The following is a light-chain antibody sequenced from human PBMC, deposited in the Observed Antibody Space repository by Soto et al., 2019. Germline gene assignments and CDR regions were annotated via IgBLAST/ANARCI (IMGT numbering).Light chain of an antibody. CDR2: EGS. J-gene: IGLJ2*01. V-gene: IGLV2-14*02. Sequence: QSVLTQPASVSGSPGQSITISCTGTSSDVGSYNLVSWYQQHPGKAPKLMIYEGSKRPSGVSNRFSGSKSGNTASLTISGLQAEDEADYYCCSYTSSSFPVVFGGGTKLTVL. CDR3: CSYTSSSFPVV. CDR1: SSDVGSYNL.